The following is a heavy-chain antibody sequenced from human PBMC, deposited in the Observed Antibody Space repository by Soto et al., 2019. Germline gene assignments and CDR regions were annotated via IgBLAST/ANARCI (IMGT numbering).Heavy chain of an antibody. CDR2: MRADSGHS. Sequence: QVQLVQPGTEVRKPGASVKVSCETSGDTFTNFDLNWVRQDSGQGLEWIGWMRADSGHSGHARKFQGRVSMTRDTSRRTAYMELSSLRAEDTAVYYCARYIFGQGFKAWGQGTLVFVSS. V-gene: IGHV1-8*01. J-gene: IGHJ5*02. CDR1: GDTFTNFD. D-gene: IGHD3-3*02. CDR3: ARYIFGQGFKA.